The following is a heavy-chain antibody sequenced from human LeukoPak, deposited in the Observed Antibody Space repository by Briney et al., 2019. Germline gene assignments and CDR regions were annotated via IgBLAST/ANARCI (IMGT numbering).Heavy chain of an antibody. CDR2: IYYSGST. CDR1: GGSISSSSYY. J-gene: IGHJ4*02. Sequence: PSETLSLTCTVSGGSISSSSYYWGCIRQPPGNGLEWIGSIYYSGSTYYNPSLKSRVTISVDTSKNQFSLKLSSVTAADTAVYYCARTKLRYFDWLSHLVPDYWGQGTLVTVSS. D-gene: IGHD3-9*01. V-gene: IGHV4-39*07. CDR3: ARTKLRYFDWLSHLVPDY.